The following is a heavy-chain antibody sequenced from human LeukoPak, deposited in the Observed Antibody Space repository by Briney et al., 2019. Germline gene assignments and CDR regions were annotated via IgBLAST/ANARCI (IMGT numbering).Heavy chain of an antibody. V-gene: IGHV1-18*01. CDR3: ATVYCSSTSCQGNWFDP. CDR2: ISAYNGNT. Sequence: ASVNVSCKASGYTFTSYGISWVRQALGQGLEWMGWISAYNGNTNYAQNLQGRVTMTEDTSTDTAYMELSSLRSEDTAVYYCATVYCSSTSCQGNWFDPWGQGTLVTVSS. D-gene: IGHD2-2*01. CDR1: GYTFTSYG. J-gene: IGHJ5*02.